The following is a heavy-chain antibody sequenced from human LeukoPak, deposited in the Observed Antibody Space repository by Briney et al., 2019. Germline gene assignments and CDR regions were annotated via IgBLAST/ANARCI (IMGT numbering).Heavy chain of an antibody. CDR2: ISSSSSYI. V-gene: IGHV3-21*01. Sequence: QPGGSLRLSCAASGFTFGTSAMSWVRQAPGKGLEWVSSISSSSSYIYYADSVKGRFTISRDNAKNSLYLQMNSLRAEDTAVYYCARDRACCGDAFDIWGQGTMVTVSS. CDR3: ARDRACCGDAFDI. J-gene: IGHJ3*02. CDR1: GFTFGTSA.